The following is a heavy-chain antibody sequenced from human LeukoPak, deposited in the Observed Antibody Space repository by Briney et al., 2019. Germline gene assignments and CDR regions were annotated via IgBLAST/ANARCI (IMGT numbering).Heavy chain of an antibody. CDR3: ARDDYNNVEY. D-gene: IGHD4-11*01. V-gene: IGHV1-18*01. J-gene: IGHJ4*02. CDR2: ISGNNDYT. CDR1: GYTFINYG. Sequence: ASVKVSCKASGYTFINYGITWVGQAPGQGLEWMGWISGNNDYTNYAQKLQGRVTMTTDTNTNTAHMELRSLRSDDTAVYYCARDDYNNVEYWGQGTLVTVSS.